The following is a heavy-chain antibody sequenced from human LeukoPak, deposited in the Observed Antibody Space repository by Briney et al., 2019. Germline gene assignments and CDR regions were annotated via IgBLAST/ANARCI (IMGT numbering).Heavy chain of an antibody. D-gene: IGHD2-2*01. Sequence: ASVKVSCKASGGTFSSYAISWVRQAPGQGFEWMGGIIPIFGTANYAQKFQGRVTITADESTSTAYMELSSLRSEDTAVYYCARGAIVAPGYGHWPQGPLVPVSS. CDR1: GGTFSSYA. J-gene: IGHJ4*02. CDR2: IIPIFGTA. CDR3: ARGAIVAPGYGH. V-gene: IGHV1-69*13.